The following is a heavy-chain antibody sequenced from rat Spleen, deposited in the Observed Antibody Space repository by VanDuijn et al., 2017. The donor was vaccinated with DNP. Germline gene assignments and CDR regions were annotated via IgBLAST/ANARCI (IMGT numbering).Heavy chain of an antibody. Sequence: EVKLVESGGGLVQPGGSLKVSCAASGFTFSNYYMAWVRQAPKKGLEWVAAITPSGYRTYYTDSVKGRFTISRDNAKSSLYLQMISLKSEDSATYYCARAYGSPWYFDYWGQGVMVTVSS. V-gene: IGHV5-25*01. D-gene: IGHD1-3*01. CDR2: ITPSGYRT. CDR3: ARAYGSPWYFDY. CDR1: GFTFSNYY. J-gene: IGHJ2*01.